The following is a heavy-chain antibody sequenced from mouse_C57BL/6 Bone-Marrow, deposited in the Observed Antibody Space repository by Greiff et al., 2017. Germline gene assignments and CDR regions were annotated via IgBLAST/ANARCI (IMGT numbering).Heavy chain of an antibody. CDR2: INYDGSST. CDR3: ARDGYYYGSSPSYFDY. V-gene: IGHV5-16*01. Sequence: VQLKESEGGLVQPGSSMKLSCTASGFTFSDYYMAWVRQVPEKGLEWVANINYDGSSTYYLDSLKSRFIISRDNAKNILYLQMSSLKSEDTATYYCARDGYYYGSSPSYFDYWGQGTTLTVSS. CDR1: GFTFSDYY. J-gene: IGHJ2*01. D-gene: IGHD1-1*01.